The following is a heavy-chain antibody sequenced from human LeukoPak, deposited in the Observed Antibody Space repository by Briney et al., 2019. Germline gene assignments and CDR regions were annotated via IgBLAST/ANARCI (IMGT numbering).Heavy chain of an antibody. CDR3: ARGEGSCNSAFCRQYLSF. D-gene: IGHD2/OR15-2a*01. V-gene: IGHV4-38-2*02. Sequence: SETLSLTCTVSGYSISSIHCWGWIRQPPGKGLEWIGSICQSGSTYYSPSLKSRVILSLDTSKNQFSLKLNSVTAADTAVYYCARGEGSCNSAFCRQYLSFWGQGTLVTVSS. J-gene: IGHJ4*02. CDR1: GYSISSIHC. CDR2: ICQSGST.